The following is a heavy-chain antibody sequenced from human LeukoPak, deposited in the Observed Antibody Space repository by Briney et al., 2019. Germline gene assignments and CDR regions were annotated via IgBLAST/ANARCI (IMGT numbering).Heavy chain of an antibody. J-gene: IGHJ6*03. Sequence: GRSLTLSCAASGFTFNIYAMHWVRQAPGKGLEWVAVMSYDGGNKYYADSVKGRFTISRDNSKSTLYLQMNSLRAEDTAVYYCARDGATYCSSTSCVRYYYMDVWGKGTTVTVSS. V-gene: IGHV3-30-3*01. CDR1: GFTFNIYA. CDR3: ARDGATYCSSTSCVRYYYMDV. D-gene: IGHD2-2*01. CDR2: MSYDGGNK.